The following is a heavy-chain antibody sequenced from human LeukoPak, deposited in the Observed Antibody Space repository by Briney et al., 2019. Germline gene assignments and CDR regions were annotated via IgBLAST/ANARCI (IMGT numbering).Heavy chain of an antibody. V-gene: IGHV3-23*01. J-gene: IGHJ4*02. Sequence: GGSLRLSCAASGFTFSTYTMYWVRHPPGKRLEWVSIIGNNGGGIHYADSVRGRFTISIDNSKNALYLQMNSLRVEDTAVYYCAIDPNWGTHSWGQGVLVTVSS. CDR1: GFTFSTYT. CDR2: IGNNGGGI. CDR3: AIDPNWGTHS. D-gene: IGHD7-27*01.